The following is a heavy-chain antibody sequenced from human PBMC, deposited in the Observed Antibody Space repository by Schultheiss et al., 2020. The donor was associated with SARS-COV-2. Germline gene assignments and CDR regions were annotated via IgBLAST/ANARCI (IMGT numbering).Heavy chain of an antibody. D-gene: IGHD1-1*01. J-gene: IGHJ4*02. Sequence: SETLSLTCTVSGGSISSYYWSWIRQPAGKGLEWIGRIYTSGSTNYNPSLKSRVTISVDTSKNQFSLKLSSVTAADTAVYYCARAIQLERRRGYYFDYWGQGTLVTVSS. CDR2: IYTSGST. CDR1: GGSISSYY. CDR3: ARAIQLERRRGYYFDY. V-gene: IGHV4-4*07.